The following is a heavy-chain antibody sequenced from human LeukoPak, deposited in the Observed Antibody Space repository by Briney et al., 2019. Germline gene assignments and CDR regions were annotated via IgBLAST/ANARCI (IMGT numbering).Heavy chain of an antibody. CDR1: GFTFSSYA. D-gene: IGHD6-19*01. J-gene: IGHJ5*02. V-gene: IGHV3-30*04. CDR3: ARDNGDSSGLSWFDP. CDR2: ISYDGSNK. Sequence: GGSLRLSCAASGFTFSSYAMHWVRQAPGKGLEWVAVISYDGSNKYYADSVKGRFTISRDNSKNTLYLQMNSLRAEDTAVYYCARDNGDSSGLSWFDPWGQGTLVTVSS.